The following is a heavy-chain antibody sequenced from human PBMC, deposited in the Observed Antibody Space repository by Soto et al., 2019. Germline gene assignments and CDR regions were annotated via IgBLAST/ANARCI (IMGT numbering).Heavy chain of an antibody. D-gene: IGHD4-17*01. CDR1: GGSITSGVYF. Sequence: QVQLQESGPGLVTPSQTLSLTCSVSGGSITSGVYFWNWIRQHPGKGREWIGYIYHSGTSYYNPSLKSRATISVDTSERQFSQNLSSVTAADTAVYSCARAGDYGDDSFDYWGQGTKVTVSS. CDR2: IYHSGTS. V-gene: IGHV4-31*03. J-gene: IGHJ4*02. CDR3: ARAGDYGDDSFDY.